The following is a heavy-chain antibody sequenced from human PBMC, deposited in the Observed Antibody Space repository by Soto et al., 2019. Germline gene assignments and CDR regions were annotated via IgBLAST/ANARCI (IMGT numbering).Heavy chain of an antibody. V-gene: IGHV5-51*01. D-gene: IGHD2-8*01. J-gene: IGHJ4*02. CDR1: GYSFTSYW. CDR2: IYPGDSDT. Sequence: GEALKIYCECSGYSFTSYWIGWVRQMPGKGLEWMGIIYPGDSDTRYSPSFQGQVTISADKSISTAYLQWSSLKASDTAMYYCARAGYCTNGVCFGDYWGQGTLVPVSS. CDR3: ARAGYCTNGVCFGDY.